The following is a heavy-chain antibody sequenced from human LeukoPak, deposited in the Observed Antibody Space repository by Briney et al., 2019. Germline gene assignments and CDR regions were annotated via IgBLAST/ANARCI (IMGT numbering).Heavy chain of an antibody. CDR3: ATYSSGNGREFQH. CDR2: IKQGGSEK. J-gene: IGHJ1*01. D-gene: IGHD3-22*01. V-gene: IGHV3-7*01. Sequence: PGGSLRLSCAASGFTFSNNWMSWVRQAPGKGLEWVANIKQGGSEKYYADSVKGRFTISRDTAKNSLYLQMNSLRAEDTAVYYCATYSSGNGREFQHWGQGTLVTVSS. CDR1: GFTFSNNW.